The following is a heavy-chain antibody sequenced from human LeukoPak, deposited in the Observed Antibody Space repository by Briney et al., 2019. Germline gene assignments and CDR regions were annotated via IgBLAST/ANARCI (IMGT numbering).Heavy chain of an antibody. D-gene: IGHD6-19*01. CDR2: ISSSGGST. J-gene: IGHJ4*02. CDR1: GFTFSSYA. CDR3: AKEIVVAGQGVFDY. Sequence: GGSLRLSCAASGFTFSSYAMSWVRQAPGKGLEWVSTISSSGGSTYYADSVKGRFTISRDNSRNTLFLQMDTLRAEDTAVYYCAKEIVVAGQGVFDYWGQGTLVTVSS. V-gene: IGHV3-23*01.